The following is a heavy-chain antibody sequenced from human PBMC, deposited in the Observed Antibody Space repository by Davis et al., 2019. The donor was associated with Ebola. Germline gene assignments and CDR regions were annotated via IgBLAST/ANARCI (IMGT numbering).Heavy chain of an antibody. Sequence: ESLKLSCAASGFTFRNLGMNWVRQPPGKGLEWVSGLSGSGGRTYYTDSVKGRFTISRDNSKNMLFLQMNSLRAEDTAVYYCAQRWGSYRYFRHWGQGTLVTVSS. D-gene: IGHD3-16*02. CDR2: LSGSGGRT. V-gene: IGHV3-23*01. CDR1: GFTFRNLG. CDR3: AQRWGSYRYFRH. J-gene: IGHJ4*02.